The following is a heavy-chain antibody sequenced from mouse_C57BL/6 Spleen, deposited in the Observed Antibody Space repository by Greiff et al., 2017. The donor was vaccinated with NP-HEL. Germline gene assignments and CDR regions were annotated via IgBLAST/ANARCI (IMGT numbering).Heavy chain of an antibody. CDR3: ARPTMVTTGYAMDY. D-gene: IGHD2-9*01. CDR2: IYPRDGST. Sequence: VKLVESGPELVKPGASVKLSCKASGYTFTSYDINWVKQRPGQGLEWIGWIYPRDGSTKYNEKFKGKATLTVDTSSSTAYMELHSLTSEDSAVYFCARPTMVTTGYAMDYWGQGTSVTVSS. CDR1: GYTFTSYD. J-gene: IGHJ4*01. V-gene: IGHV1-85*01.